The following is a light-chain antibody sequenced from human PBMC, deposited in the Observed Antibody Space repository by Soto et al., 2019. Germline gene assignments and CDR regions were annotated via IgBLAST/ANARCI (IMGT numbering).Light chain of an antibody. J-gene: IGKJ1*01. CDR2: AAS. Sequence: IQMTQFPSALSASVRDRVTITCLASHDIRNDLGWYQQKPAKAPKLLIYAASTLQSGVPSRFSGSGSGTEFTLTISSPQPEDFAMYYCQQYGSSPRTFGQGTKVDIK. V-gene: IGKV1-17*01. CDR1: HDIRND. CDR3: QQYGSSPRT.